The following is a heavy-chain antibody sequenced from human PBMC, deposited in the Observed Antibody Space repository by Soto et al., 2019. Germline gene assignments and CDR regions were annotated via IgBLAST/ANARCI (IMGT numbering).Heavy chain of an antibody. CDR3: AKHDILTGYYSY. J-gene: IGHJ4*02. Sequence: EVQLLESGGGLVQPGGSLRLSCAASGFTFSSYAMSWVRQAPGKGLEWVSAISGSGGSTYYADSVKGRFTISRDNSKNTLYLQMNSLRAEYTAVYYCAKHDILTGYYSYWGQGTLVTVSS. CDR2: ISGSGGST. V-gene: IGHV3-23*01. CDR1: GFTFSSYA. D-gene: IGHD3-9*01.